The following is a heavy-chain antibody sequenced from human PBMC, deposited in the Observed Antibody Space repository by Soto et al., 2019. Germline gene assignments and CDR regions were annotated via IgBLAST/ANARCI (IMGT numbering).Heavy chain of an antibody. CDR1: GFTFTTYS. D-gene: IGHD6-25*01. CDR3: ATSSGALAASFPYYFDY. J-gene: IGHJ4*02. Sequence: GGSLRLSCAASGFTFTTYSMNWVRQAPGKGLEWVSYISSGSSTIYYARSVKGRFTISRDNAKNSLYLQMNSLRAEDTAVYYCATSSGALAASFPYYFDYWGQGTLVTVSS. V-gene: IGHV3-48*04. CDR2: ISSGSSTI.